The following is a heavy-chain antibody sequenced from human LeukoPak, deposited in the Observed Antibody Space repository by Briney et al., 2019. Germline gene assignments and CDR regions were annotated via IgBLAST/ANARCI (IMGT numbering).Heavy chain of an antibody. V-gene: IGHV3-23*01. CDR3: AKDLVYYYDSSGPADY. CDR2: ISGSGGST. J-gene: IGHJ4*02. CDR1: GFIFSSYA. Sequence: GGSLRLSCAASGFIFSSYAMSWVRQAPGKGLEWVSAISGSGGSTYYADSVKGRFTISRDNSKYTLYLQMNSQSAEDTGIYYCAKDLVYYYDSSGPADYWGQGTLVTVSS. D-gene: IGHD3-22*01.